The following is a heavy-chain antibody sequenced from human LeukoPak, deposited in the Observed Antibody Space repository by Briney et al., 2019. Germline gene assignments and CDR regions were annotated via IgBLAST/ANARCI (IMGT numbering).Heavy chain of an antibody. D-gene: IGHD1-26*01. CDR1: GFTFSSYG. Sequence: GGSLRLSCAASGFTFSSYGMHWVRQAPGKGLEWVAVISYDGSNKYYADSVKGRFTISRDNSKNTLYLQMNSLRAEDTAVYYCADVESGSYIYWGQGTLVTVSS. V-gene: IGHV3-30*19. J-gene: IGHJ4*02. CDR3: ADVESGSYIY. CDR2: ISYDGSNK.